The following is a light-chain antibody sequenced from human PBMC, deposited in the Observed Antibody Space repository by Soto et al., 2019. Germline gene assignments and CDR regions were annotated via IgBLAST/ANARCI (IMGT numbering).Light chain of an antibody. V-gene: IGLV1-40*01. Sequence: QSVLTQPPSVSGAPGQRVTISCTGTNSNIGSDYGVHWYQQFPGTAPKLLIYGNSNRPSGVPDRFSGSKSGTSASLAITGLQAEDEADYYCQSYDRSLRACVFXTGTKLTVL. CDR1: NSNIGSDYG. CDR2: GNS. J-gene: IGLJ1*01. CDR3: QSYDRSLRACV.